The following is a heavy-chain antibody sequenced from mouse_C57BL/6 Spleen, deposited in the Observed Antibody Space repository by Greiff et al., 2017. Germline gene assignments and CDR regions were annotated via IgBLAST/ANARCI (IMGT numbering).Heavy chain of an antibody. CDR2: IHPNSGST. D-gene: IGHD1-1*01. Sequence: QVQLQQPGAELVKPGASVKLSCKASGYTFTSYWMHWVKQRPGQGLEWIGMIHPNSGSTNYNEKFKSKATLTVDKSSSTAYMQLSSLTSEDSAVYYCAPTESSRGYFDYWGQGTTRTVSS. V-gene: IGHV1-64*01. CDR1: GYTFTSYW. CDR3: APTESSRGYFDY. J-gene: IGHJ2*01.